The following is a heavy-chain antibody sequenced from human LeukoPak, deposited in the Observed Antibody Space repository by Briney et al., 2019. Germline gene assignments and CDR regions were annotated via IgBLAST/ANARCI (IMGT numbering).Heavy chain of an antibody. J-gene: IGHJ5*02. V-gene: IGHV5-51*01. Sequence: GESLKISCRASGYSFTYYWIGWVRQKPGKGLEWMGIIYAGDSDTRYSPSFQGQVTISADKSISTAYLQWSSLKASDTAMYYCARLGSSSWYQSTGRWFDPWGQGTLVTVSS. CDR1: GYSFTYYW. CDR3: ARLGSSSWYQSTGRWFDP. D-gene: IGHD6-13*01. CDR2: IYAGDSDT.